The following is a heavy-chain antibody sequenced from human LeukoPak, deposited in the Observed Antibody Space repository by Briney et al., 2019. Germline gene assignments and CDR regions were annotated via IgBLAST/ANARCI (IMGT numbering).Heavy chain of an antibody. CDR2: VKSKTDGGTT. V-gene: IGHV3-15*01. CDR1: GFTFSNAW. Sequence: GGSLRLPCAASGFTFSNAWMSWVRQAPGKGLEWVGRVKSKTDGGTTDYAAPVKGRFTISRDDSKNTLYLQMNSLKTEDTAVYYCTTDDDYYYYMDVWGKGTTVTVSS. CDR3: TTDDDYYYYMDV. J-gene: IGHJ6*03.